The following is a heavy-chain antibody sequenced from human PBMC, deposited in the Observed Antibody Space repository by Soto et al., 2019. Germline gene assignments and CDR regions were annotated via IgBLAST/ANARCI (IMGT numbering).Heavy chain of an antibody. CDR2: TNPSIGGT. CDR1: GSTFTGYY. D-gene: IGHD3-16*01. V-gene: IGHV1-2*02. Sequence: SVKVSCKASGSTFTGYYIHWVRQAPGQGLEWMGWTNPSIGGTNYAQKFQGRVTMTRDTSLSIAYMELTTLRSDDTAVFYCAREVGGGRQYYFDSWGLGTLVTVSS. CDR3: AREVGGGRQYYFDS. J-gene: IGHJ4*02.